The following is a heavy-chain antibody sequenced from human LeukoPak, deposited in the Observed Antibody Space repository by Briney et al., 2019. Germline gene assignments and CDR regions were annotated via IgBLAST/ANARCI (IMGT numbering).Heavy chain of an antibody. CDR1: GFTFEDYG. D-gene: IGHD3-10*01. J-gene: IGHJ4*02. CDR2: ITWNGGSS. Sequence: PGGSLRLSCVVSGFTFEDYGMSWVRQAPGKGLEWVSGITWNGGSSSYADSVKGRFTISRDNANNSLYLQMNSLSAEDTALYYCGRGFYGSGGYYPYYFAYWGQGTLVTVS. CDR3: GRGFYGSGGYYPYYFAY. V-gene: IGHV3-20*04.